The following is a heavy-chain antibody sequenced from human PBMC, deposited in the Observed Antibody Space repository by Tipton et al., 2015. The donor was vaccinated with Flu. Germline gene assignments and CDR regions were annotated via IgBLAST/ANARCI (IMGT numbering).Heavy chain of an antibody. CDR2: IYTGGST. CDR1: GGSISSYY. V-gene: IGHV4-4*07. J-gene: IGHJ4*02. D-gene: IGHD5-24*01. Sequence: TLSLTCTVSGGSISSYYWSWIRQPAGKGLEWIGRIYTGGSTQYNPSLRSRVTISLDTSKNQFSLKLTSVTAADTAVYYCASGTAEGFNYGAYFDYWGQGTLVTVSS. CDR3: ASGTAEGFNYGAYFDY.